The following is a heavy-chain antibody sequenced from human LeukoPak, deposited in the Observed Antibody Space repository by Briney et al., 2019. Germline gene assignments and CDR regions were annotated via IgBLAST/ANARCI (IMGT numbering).Heavy chain of an antibody. CDR3: AKDRDIVVVPAAIQH. D-gene: IGHD2-2*01. J-gene: IGHJ1*01. CDR2: ISGSGGST. CDR1: GFTFSSYA. Sequence: PGRSLRLSCAASGFTFSSYAMSWVRQAPGKGLEWVSAISGSGGSTYYADSVKGRFTISRDNSKNTLYLQMNSLRAEDTAVYYCAKDRDIVVVPAAIQHWGQGTLVTVSS. V-gene: IGHV3-23*01.